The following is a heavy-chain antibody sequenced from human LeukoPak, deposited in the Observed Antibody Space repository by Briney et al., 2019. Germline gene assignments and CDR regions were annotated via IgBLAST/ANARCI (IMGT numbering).Heavy chain of an antibody. D-gene: IGHD4-17*01. V-gene: IGHV4-39*01. CDR1: GGSISSSSYY. CDR3: ARHFTPDDYGDYVEFFDY. Sequence: PSETPSLTCTVSGGSISSSSYYWGWIRQPPGKGLEWIGSIYYSGSTYYNPSLKSRVTISVDTSKNQFSLKLSSVTAADTAVYYCARHFTPDDYGDYVEFFDYWGQGTLVTVSS. J-gene: IGHJ4*02. CDR2: IYYSGST.